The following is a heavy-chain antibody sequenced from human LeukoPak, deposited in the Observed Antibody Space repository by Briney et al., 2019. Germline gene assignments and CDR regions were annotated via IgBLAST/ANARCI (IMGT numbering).Heavy chain of an antibody. CDR1: GFTFSSYW. Sequence: PGGSLRLSCAASGFTFSSYWMSRVRQAPGKGLEWAANIKQDGSEKYYVDSVKGRFTISRDNAKNSLYLQMNSLRAEDTAVYYCARGKGSYSSSWYPFYYYYYGMDVWGQGTTVTVSS. CDR2: IKQDGSEK. D-gene: IGHD6-13*01. CDR3: ARGKGSYSSSWYPFYYYYYGMDV. V-gene: IGHV3-7*01. J-gene: IGHJ6*02.